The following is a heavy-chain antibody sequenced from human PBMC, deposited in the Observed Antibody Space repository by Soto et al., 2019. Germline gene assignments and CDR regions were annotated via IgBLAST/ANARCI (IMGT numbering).Heavy chain of an antibody. CDR1: GGSFSGYY. J-gene: IGHJ3*02. V-gene: IGHV4-34*01. CDR2: SNHSGST. D-gene: IGHD2-2*01. Sequence: SETLSLTCAVYGGSFSGYYWSWIRQPPGKGLEWIGESNHSGSTNYTPSLKSRVTISVDTAKNQFSLKLSSETAADTAVYYCVAWRVVPAAMIAFDIWGQGTMVTVSS. CDR3: VAWRVVPAAMIAFDI.